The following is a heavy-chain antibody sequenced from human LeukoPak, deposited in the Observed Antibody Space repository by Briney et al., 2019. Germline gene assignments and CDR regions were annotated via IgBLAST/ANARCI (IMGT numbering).Heavy chain of an antibody. J-gene: IGHJ6*02. CDR3: ARDYCSSTSCPLYYYYHGMDV. Sequence: ASVNVSCKASGYTFTSYDINWVRQATGQGLEWMGWMNPNSGNTGYAQKFQGRVTMTRNTSISTAYMELSSLRSEDTAVYYCARDYCSSTSCPLYYYYHGMDVWGQGTTVTVSS. CDR2: MNPNSGNT. D-gene: IGHD2-2*01. V-gene: IGHV1-8*01. CDR1: GYTFTSYD.